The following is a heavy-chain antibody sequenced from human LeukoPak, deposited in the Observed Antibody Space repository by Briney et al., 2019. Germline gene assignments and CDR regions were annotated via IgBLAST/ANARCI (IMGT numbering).Heavy chain of an antibody. Sequence: SETLSLTCAVYGGSFSGYYWSWIRQPPGKGLEWIGEINHSGSTNYNPSLKSRVTISVDTSKNQFSLKLSSVTAADTAVYYCARFVAARPLRYFDWLYMGYFDYWGQGTLVTVSS. J-gene: IGHJ4*02. CDR2: INHSGST. CDR1: GGSFSGYY. CDR3: ARFVAARPLRYFDWLYMGYFDY. D-gene: IGHD3-9*01. V-gene: IGHV4-34*01.